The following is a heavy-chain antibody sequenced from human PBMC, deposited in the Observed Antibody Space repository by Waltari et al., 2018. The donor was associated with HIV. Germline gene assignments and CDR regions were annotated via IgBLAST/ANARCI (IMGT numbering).Heavy chain of an antibody. V-gene: IGHV1-69*04. CDR3: ARVDSSEH. CDR2: IIPILGIA. Sequence: QVQLVQSGAEVKQPGSSVKVSCKASGGTFSSCAISWVRQAPGQGLEWMGRIIPILGIANYAQKFQGRVTITADKSTSTAYMELSSLRSEDTAVYYCARVDSSEHWGQGTLVTVSS. J-gene: IGHJ1*01. D-gene: IGHD3-22*01. CDR1: GGTFSSCA.